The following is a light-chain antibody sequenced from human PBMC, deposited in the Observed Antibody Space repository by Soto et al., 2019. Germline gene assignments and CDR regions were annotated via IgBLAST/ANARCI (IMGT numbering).Light chain of an antibody. Sequence: QSALTQPPSVSGSPGQSVTISCTVTSSDGGSYNRVSWYQQPPGTAPKLMIYEVNNRPSGVPDRFSGSKSGNTASLTISGLQAEDEADYYCNLFTDSSTYVFGTGTKVTAL. CDR1: SSDGGSYNR. V-gene: IGLV2-18*01. CDR3: NLFTDSSTYV. CDR2: EVN. J-gene: IGLJ1*01.